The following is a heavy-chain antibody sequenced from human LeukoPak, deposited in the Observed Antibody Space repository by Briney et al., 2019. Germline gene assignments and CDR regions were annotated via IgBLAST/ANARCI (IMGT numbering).Heavy chain of an antibody. Sequence: GGSLRLSCAASGFTFSSYSMNWVRQAPGKGLEWVSSISSSSSYIYYADSVKGRFTISRDNAKNSLYLQMNSLRAEDTAVCYCAVGYSSGWYYGYWGQGTLVTVSS. V-gene: IGHV3-21*01. CDR1: GFTFSSYS. CDR2: ISSSSSYI. CDR3: AVGYSSGWYYGY. D-gene: IGHD6-19*01. J-gene: IGHJ4*02.